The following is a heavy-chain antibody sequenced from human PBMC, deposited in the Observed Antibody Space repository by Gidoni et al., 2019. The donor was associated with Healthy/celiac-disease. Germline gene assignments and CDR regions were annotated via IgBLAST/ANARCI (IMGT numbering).Heavy chain of an antibody. V-gene: IGHV3-48*03. CDR1: GLPFSSYE. Sequence: EVQLVESGGGLVQPGGSVRLSCEASGLPFSSYEMNWVRQAPGKGLGWVSYISSSGSTIYYADSVTGRFTISRDNAKNSLYLQMNSLRAEDTAVYYCARMDVWGQGTTVTVSS. J-gene: IGHJ6*02. CDR3: ARMDV. CDR2: ISSSGSTI.